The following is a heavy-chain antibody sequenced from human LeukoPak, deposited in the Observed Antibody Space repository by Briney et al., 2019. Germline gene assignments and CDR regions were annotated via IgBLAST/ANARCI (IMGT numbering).Heavy chain of an antibody. D-gene: IGHD1-26*01. CDR1: GGSISSSNYY. CDR2: IYYSGST. Sequence: KPSETLSLTCTVSGGSISSSNYYWSWIRQPPGKGLEWIGYIYYSGSTYYNPSLKSRVTISVDTSKNQFSLKLSSVTAADTAVYYCARARELLDFDYWGQGTLVTVSS. V-gene: IGHV4-31*03. J-gene: IGHJ4*02. CDR3: ARARELLDFDY.